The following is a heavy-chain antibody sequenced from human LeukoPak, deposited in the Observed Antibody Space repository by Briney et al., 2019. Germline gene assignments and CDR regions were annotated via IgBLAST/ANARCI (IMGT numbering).Heavy chain of an antibody. CDR2: IYYSGST. J-gene: IGHJ4*02. D-gene: IGHD4-11*01. CDR1: GGSISSYY. Sequence: SETLSLTCTVSGGSISSYYWSWIRQPPGSGLEWIGYIYYSGSTNYNPSLKSRVTLSIDTSKNQFSLKLTSVTAADTALYYCARAEINDYSRYWGQGIPDIVSS. V-gene: IGHV4-59*08. CDR3: ARAEINDYSRY.